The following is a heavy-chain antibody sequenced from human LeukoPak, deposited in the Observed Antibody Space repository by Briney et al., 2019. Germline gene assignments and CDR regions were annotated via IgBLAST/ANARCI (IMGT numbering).Heavy chain of an antibody. D-gene: IGHD3-3*01. CDR3: ARDLTAPLVHYDFWSGYYGY. CDR2: INPNSGGT. J-gene: IGHJ4*02. CDR1: GYTFTGYY. V-gene: IGHV1-2*02. Sequence: ASVKVSCKASGYTFTGYYMHWVRQAPGQGLEWMGWINPNSGGTNYAQKFQGRATMTRGTSISTAYMELSRLRSDDTAVYYCARDLTAPLVHYDFWSGYYGYWGQGTLVTVSS.